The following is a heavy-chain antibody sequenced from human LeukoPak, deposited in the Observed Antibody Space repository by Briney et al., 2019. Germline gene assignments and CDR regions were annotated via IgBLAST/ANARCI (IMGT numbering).Heavy chain of an antibody. V-gene: IGHV1-2*02. J-gene: IGHJ3*01. CDR1: GYSFIGYF. CDR2: IDSNSGET. CDR3: ARFWHCGFSTCWAVNGFDY. D-gene: IGHD2-21*01. Sequence: ASVKVSCKASGYSFIGYFIHWVRQAPGQGLEWMGWIDSNSGETHYAQKFQGRFTMTKDTSIKTAYMELSSLRCDDTAIYYCARFWHCGFSTCWAVNGFDYWGQGTEVTVSP.